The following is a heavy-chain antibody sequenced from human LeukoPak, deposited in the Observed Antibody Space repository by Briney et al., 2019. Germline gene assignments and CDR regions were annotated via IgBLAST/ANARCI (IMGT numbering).Heavy chain of an antibody. CDR3: ASSMEWLPFYYYYGMDV. CDR1: GYTFTGYY. Sequence: ASVKVSCKASGYTFTGYYMHWVRQAPGQGLEWMGRINPNSGGTNYAQKFQGRVTMTRDTSISTAYMELSRLRSDDTAVYYCASSMEWLPFYYYYGMDVWGQGTTVTVSS. J-gene: IGHJ6*02. CDR2: INPNSGGT. V-gene: IGHV1-2*06. D-gene: IGHD3-3*01.